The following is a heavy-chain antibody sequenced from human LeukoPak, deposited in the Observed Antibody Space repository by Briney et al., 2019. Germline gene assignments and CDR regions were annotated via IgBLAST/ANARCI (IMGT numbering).Heavy chain of an antibody. J-gene: IGHJ4*02. V-gene: IGHV4-34*01. CDR2: GSESGGT. Sequence: SETLSLTCAVYGGSLNGHYWSWIRQPPGKGLEWIGEGSESGGTKFNPSLKSRVTISADTSKNQFSLKLNSVTAADTAVYYCARWSGGGYDYVFDYWGQGTLVTVSS. CDR3: ARWSGGGYDYVFDY. CDR1: GGSLNGHY. D-gene: IGHD5-12*01.